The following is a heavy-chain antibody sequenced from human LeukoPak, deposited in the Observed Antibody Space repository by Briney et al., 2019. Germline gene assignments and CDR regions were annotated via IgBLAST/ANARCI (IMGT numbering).Heavy chain of an antibody. CDR2: IRSKAYGGTT. V-gene: IGHV3-49*04. Sequence: GGSLRLSCTASGFTFGDYAMSWVRQAPGKGLEWVGLIRSKAYGGTTEYAASVKGRFTISRDDSKSIAYLQMNSLKTEDTAVYYCTSQNYDILTGQDDWGQGTLVTVSS. CDR1: GFTFGDYA. D-gene: IGHD3-9*01. J-gene: IGHJ4*02. CDR3: TSQNYDILTGQDD.